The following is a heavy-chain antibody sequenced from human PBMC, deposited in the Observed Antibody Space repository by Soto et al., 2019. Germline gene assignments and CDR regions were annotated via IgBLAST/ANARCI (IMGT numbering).Heavy chain of an antibody. J-gene: IGHJ2*01. Sequence: QVQLVQSGAEVKKPGASVKVSCKASGYTFTSYGIIWVRQAPGQGLEWMGWISAYNGNTNYAQKLQGRVTMTTDTSTSTAYMELRSLRSDDTAVYYCARVGSSGNPPVYWYFDLWGRGTLVTVSS. CDR2: ISAYNGNT. CDR3: ARVGSSGNPPVYWYFDL. CDR1: GYTFTSYG. D-gene: IGHD6-19*01. V-gene: IGHV1-18*01.